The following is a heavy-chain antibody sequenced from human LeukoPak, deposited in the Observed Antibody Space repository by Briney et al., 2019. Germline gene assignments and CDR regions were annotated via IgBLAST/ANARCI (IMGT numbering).Heavy chain of an antibody. CDR2: ISSSSSTI. J-gene: IGHJ6*03. CDR3: ASSYDSSGYYYFNYYYYMDV. Sequence: GGSLRLSCAASGFTFSSYSMNWVRQAPGKRLEGGSYISSSSSTIYYADSVKGRFTISRDNAKNSLYLQMNSLRAEDTAVYYCASSYDSSGYYYFNYYYYMDVWGKGTTVTVYS. V-gene: IGHV3-48*01. CDR1: GFTFSSYS. D-gene: IGHD3-22*01.